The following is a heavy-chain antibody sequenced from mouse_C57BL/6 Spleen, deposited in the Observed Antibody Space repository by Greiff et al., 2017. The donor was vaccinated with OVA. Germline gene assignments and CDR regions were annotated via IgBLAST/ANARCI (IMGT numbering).Heavy chain of an antibody. CDR3: ARFGDYDWFAY. Sequence: VQLQQPGAELVKPGDSVKLSCKASGYTFTSYWMHWVKQRPGQGLEWIGMIHPNSGSTNYNEKFKSKATLTVDKSSSTAYMQLSSLTSEDSAVYYCARFGDYDWFAYWGQGTLVTVSA. CDR1: GYTFTSYW. D-gene: IGHD2-4*01. J-gene: IGHJ3*01. V-gene: IGHV1-64*01. CDR2: IHPNSGST.